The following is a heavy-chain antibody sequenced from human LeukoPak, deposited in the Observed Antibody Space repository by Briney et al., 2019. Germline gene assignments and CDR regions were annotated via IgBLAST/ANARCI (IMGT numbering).Heavy chain of an antibody. CDR2: INWNGGST. Sequence: GGALRLSCTASGFTFDDYSISWVRQVPGKGLEGVSGINWNGGSTGYADSVRGRFTISRDNAKNSLYLQMNSLRAEDTALYYCAREQVGATYDYWGQGALVTVSS. CDR3: AREQVGATYDY. D-gene: IGHD1-26*01. J-gene: IGHJ4*02. CDR1: GFTFDDYS. V-gene: IGHV3-20*04.